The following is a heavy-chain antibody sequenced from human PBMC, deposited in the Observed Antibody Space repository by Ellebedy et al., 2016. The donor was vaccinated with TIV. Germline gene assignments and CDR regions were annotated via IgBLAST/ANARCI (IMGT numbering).Heavy chain of an antibody. V-gene: IGHV3-33*03. CDR3: VRYANAYYGMDV. D-gene: IGHD2-8*01. CDR2: IGYDGRDI. Sequence: GESLKISXAASGFNFKTYAMDWVRQAPGKGLEWVAVIGYDGRDISYADSVKGRFTISRDNTKYSVSVSLQMNSLRAEDTGVYYCVRYANAYYGMDVWGQGTTVTVSS. CDR1: GFNFKTYA. J-gene: IGHJ6*02.